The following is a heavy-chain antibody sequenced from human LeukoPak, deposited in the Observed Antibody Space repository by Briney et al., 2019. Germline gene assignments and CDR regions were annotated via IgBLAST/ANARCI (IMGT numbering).Heavy chain of an antibody. Sequence: PGGSLRLSCAASGFTFSGSAMHWVRQASGKGLEWVGRIRSKANSYATAYAASVRGRFTISRDDSKNTAYLQVNSLKTEDTAVYYCTAEGEGLQFCGDCGQGTLVTVSS. V-gene: IGHV3-73*01. D-gene: IGHD5-24*01. J-gene: IGHJ4*02. CDR2: IRSKANSYAT. CDR3: TAEGEGLQFCGD. CDR1: GFTFSGSA.